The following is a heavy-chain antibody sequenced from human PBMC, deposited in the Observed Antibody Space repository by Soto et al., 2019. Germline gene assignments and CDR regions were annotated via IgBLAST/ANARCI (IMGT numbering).Heavy chain of an antibody. J-gene: IGHJ4*02. D-gene: IGHD1-20*01. CDR2: ITGSGDAT. Sequence: EVQLLESGGGLVQPGGSLRLSCAASGFTFSSYAMNWVRQAPGKGLEWVSVITGSGDATYYADSVKGRFTISRDNSKNTVYVQMNSLRAEDAAVYYCAKAIGGYNAPLDHWGQGTRVTVSS. CDR3: AKAIGGYNAPLDH. CDR1: GFTFSSYA. V-gene: IGHV3-23*01.